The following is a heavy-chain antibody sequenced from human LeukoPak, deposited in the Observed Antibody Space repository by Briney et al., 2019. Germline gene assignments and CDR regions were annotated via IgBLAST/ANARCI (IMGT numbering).Heavy chain of an antibody. CDR1: VLTFSSYE. J-gene: IGHJ6*04. CDR2: ISSSGSTI. CDR3: AELGITMIGGV. Sequence: GGSLRLSCAASVLTFSSYEMNWVRQAPGRGLEWVSYISSSGSTIYYADSVKGRFTISRDNAKNSLYLQMNSLRAEDTAVYYCAELGITMIGGVWGKRTTVTISS. V-gene: IGHV3-48*03. D-gene: IGHD3-10*02.